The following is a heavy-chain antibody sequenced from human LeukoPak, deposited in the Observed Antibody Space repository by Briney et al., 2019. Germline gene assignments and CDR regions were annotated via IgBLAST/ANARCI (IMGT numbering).Heavy chain of an antibody. CDR2: IYHSGST. CDR3: ARRLGNFDY. V-gene: IGHV4-38-2*02. Sequence: SETLSLTCTVSGYSISSGYYWGWIRQPPGKGLEWIGSIYHSGSTNYNPSLKSRVTISVDKSKNQFSLKLSSVTAADTAVYYCARRLGNFDYWGQGTLVTVSS. J-gene: IGHJ4*02. D-gene: IGHD7-27*01. CDR1: GYSISSGYY.